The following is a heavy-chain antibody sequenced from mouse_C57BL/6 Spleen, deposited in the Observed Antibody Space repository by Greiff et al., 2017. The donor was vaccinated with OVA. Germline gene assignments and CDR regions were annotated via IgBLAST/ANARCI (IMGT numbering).Heavy chain of an antibody. Sequence: VQLKESGAELVKPGASVTLSFPSSFFPLPYSSLPFVPQIPSPFLSLIGRIDPEDGETKYAPKFQGKATITADTSSNTAYLQLSSLTSEDTAVYYCARDYYDYDGDAMDYWGQGTSVTVSS. D-gene: IGHD2-4*01. J-gene: IGHJ4*01. CDR2: IDPEDGET. CDR1: FFPLPYSS. V-gene: IGHV14-2*01. CDR3: ARDYYDYDGDAMDY.